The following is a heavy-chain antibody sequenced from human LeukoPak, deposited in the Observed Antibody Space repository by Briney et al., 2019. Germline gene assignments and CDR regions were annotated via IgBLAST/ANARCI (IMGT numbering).Heavy chain of an antibody. V-gene: IGHV4-39*01. CDR2: IYYSGIT. CDR3: ARGSGWYPH. Sequence: KPSETLSLTCITSSSYYWGWIRQPPGKGLEWIGSIYYSGITYYSPSLKSRVTISVDTSKNQFSLKLSSVTAADTAVYYCARGSGWYPHWGQGTLVTVSS. J-gene: IGHJ1*01. D-gene: IGHD6-19*01. CDR1: TSSSYY.